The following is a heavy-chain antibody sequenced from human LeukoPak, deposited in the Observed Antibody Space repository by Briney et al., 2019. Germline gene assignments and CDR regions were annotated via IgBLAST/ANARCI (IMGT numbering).Heavy chain of an antibody. CDR3: ARVREEQWLVHRYYFDY. CDR1: GGSISSYY. J-gene: IGHJ4*02. CDR2: IYTSGST. V-gene: IGHV4-4*07. Sequence: SETLSLTCTVSGGSISSYYWSWIRQPAGKGLEWIGRIYTSGSTNYNPSLKSRVTMSVDTSKNQFSLKLSSVTAADTAVYYCARVREEQWLVHRYYFDYWGQGTLVTVSS. D-gene: IGHD6-19*01.